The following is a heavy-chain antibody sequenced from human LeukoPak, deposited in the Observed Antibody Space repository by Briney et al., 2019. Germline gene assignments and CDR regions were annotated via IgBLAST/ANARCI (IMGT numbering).Heavy chain of an antibody. D-gene: IGHD1-26*01. CDR2: IIPISGIA. CDR3: ARGRAPGDDYYGMDV. J-gene: IGHJ6*02. V-gene: IGHV1-69*04. Sequence: TVKVSCKASGGTFSSYAISWVRQAPGQRLKWMGRIIPISGIANYPQRFQGRVTISADKSTNTAYMELSRLRSEDTAVYYCARGRAPGDDYYGMDVWGQGTTVTVSS. CDR1: GGTFSSYA.